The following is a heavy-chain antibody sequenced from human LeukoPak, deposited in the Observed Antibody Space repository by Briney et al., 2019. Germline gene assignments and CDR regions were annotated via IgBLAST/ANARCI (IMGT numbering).Heavy chain of an antibody. V-gene: IGHV1-2*04. J-gene: IGHJ5*02. D-gene: IGHD1-1*01. CDR3: ARDITIGTTRFDP. CDR2: INPNSGGT. Sequence: ASVKVSCKASGYTFTGYYMHWVRQAPGQGLEWMGWINPNSGGTNYAQKFQGWVTMTRDTSISTAYMELSRLRSDDTAVYYCARDITIGTTRFDPWGQGTLVTVSP. CDR1: GYTFTGYY.